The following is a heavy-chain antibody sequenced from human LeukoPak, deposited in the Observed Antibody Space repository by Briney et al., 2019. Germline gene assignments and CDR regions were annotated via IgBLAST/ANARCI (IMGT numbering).Heavy chain of an antibody. CDR1: GGSFSGYY. D-gene: IGHD3-22*01. Sequence: SETLSLTCAVYGGSFSGYYWSWIRQPPGKGLEWIGEINHSGSTNYNPSLKSRVTISVDTSKNQFSLKLSSVTAADTAVYYCARVTYDSSGYYGRVNDYWGQGTLVTVSS. V-gene: IGHV4-34*01. J-gene: IGHJ4*02. CDR3: ARVTYDSSGYYGRVNDY. CDR2: INHSGST.